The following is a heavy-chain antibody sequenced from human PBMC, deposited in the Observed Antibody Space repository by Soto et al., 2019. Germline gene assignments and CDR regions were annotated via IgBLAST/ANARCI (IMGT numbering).Heavy chain of an antibody. CDR2: IYYGGST. Sequence: SETLSLTCTVSGGSISSHYWSWVRQAPGKGLEWIGHIYYGGSTNYNPSLRSRSTISVDTSKNQFSLKLNSVTTADAAVYYCARDGREASGMDVWGQGTKVTVSS. CDR3: ARDGREASGMDV. J-gene: IGHJ6*02. CDR1: GGSISSHY. D-gene: IGHD1-26*01. V-gene: IGHV4-59*11.